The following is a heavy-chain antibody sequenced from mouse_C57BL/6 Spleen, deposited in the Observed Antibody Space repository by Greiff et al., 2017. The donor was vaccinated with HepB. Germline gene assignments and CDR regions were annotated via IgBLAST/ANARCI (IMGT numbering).Heavy chain of an antibody. CDR1: GFTFSSYA. CDR2: ISDGGSYT. V-gene: IGHV5-4*01. J-gene: IGHJ1*03. CDR3: ARGRYFDV. Sequence: EVQRVESGGGLVKPGGSLKLSCAASGFTFSSYAMSWVRQTPEKRLEWVATISDGGSYTYYPDNVKGRFTISRDNAKNNLYLQMSHLKSEDTAMYYCARGRYFDVWGTGTTVTVSS.